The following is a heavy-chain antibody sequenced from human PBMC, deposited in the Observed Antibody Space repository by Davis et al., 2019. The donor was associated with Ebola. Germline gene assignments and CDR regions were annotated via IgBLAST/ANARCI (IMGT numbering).Heavy chain of an antibody. V-gene: IGHV3-21*01. CDR3: ARINSYGDFDY. D-gene: IGHD5-18*01. J-gene: IGHJ4*02. Sequence: GRSLRLSCAASGFTFSLYAMHWVRQAPGKGLEWVSSISSSSSYIYYADSVKGRFTISRDNAKNSLYLQMNSLRAEDTAVYYCARINSYGDFDYWGQGTLVTVSS. CDR2: ISSSSSYI. CDR1: GFTFSLYA.